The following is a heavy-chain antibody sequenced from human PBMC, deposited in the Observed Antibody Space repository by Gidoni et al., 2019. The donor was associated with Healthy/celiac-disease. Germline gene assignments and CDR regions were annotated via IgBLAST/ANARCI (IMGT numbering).Heavy chain of an antibody. V-gene: IGHV3-21*01. D-gene: IGHD2-21*02. CDR3: ARDEAGGSYCGGDCYFY. J-gene: IGHJ4*02. CDR1: GFTFSSYS. Sequence: EVQLVESGGGLVKPGGSLRRSCAASGFTFSSYSMNWVRQAPGKGLEWVSSISSSSSYICYADSVKGRFTISRDNAKNSLYLQMNSLRAEDTAVYYCARDEAGGSYCGGDCYFYWGQGTLVTVSS. CDR2: ISSSSSYI.